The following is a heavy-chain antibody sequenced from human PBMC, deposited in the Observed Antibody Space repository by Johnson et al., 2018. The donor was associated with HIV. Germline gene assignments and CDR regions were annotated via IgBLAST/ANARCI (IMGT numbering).Heavy chain of an antibody. CDR3: ARDDTMMHGCDI. CDR1: GFTFSSYA. CDR2: ISYDGSNK. D-gene: IGHD3-22*01. Sequence: QVQLVESGGGVVQPGRSLRLSCAASGFTFSSYAMHWVRQAPGMGLGWVALISYDGSNKYYADSVKGRFTISRDSSKNTLYLQMNSLRAEDTAVYYCARDDTMMHGCDIWGPGTMVTVSS. V-gene: IGHV3-30*14. J-gene: IGHJ3*02.